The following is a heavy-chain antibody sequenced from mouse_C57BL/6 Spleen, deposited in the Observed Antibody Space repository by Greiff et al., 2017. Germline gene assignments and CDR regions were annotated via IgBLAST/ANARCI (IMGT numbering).Heavy chain of an antibody. V-gene: IGHV5-17*01. CDR2: ISSGSSTI. D-gene: IGHD1-1*01. CDR3: ARRTTVYAMDY. J-gene: IGHJ4*01. Sequence: EVMLVESGGGLVKPGGSLKLSCAASGFTFSDYGMHWVRQAPEKGLEWVAYISSGSSTIYYADTVKGRFTISRDNAKNTLFLQMTSLRSEDTAMYYCARRTTVYAMDYWGQGTSVTVSS. CDR1: GFTFSDYG.